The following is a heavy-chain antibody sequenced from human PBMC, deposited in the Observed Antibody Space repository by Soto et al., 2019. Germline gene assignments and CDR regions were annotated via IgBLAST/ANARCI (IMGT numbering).Heavy chain of an antibody. Sequence: QVQLQESGPGLVKPSQTLSLTCTVSGGSISSGGYYWRWIRQHPGKGLEWIGYIYYSGSTYYNPSLKSRVTISVDTSKNQFSLKLSSVTAADTAVYYCARALRFSGYADYWGQGTLVTVSS. V-gene: IGHV4-31*03. D-gene: IGHD5-12*01. CDR3: ARALRFSGYADY. J-gene: IGHJ4*02. CDR2: IYYSGST. CDR1: GGSISSGGYY.